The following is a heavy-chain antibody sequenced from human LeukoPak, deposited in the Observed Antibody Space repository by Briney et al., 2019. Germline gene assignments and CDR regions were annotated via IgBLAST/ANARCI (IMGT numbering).Heavy chain of an antibody. CDR2: INPSGGST. V-gene: IGHV1-46*01. CDR3: ARGPRITLVRGGQWYYYMDV. D-gene: IGHD3-10*01. J-gene: IGHJ6*03. CDR1: GYTFSSNY. Sequence: ASVKVSCKASGYTFSSNYMHWVRQAPGQGLEWMGIINPSGGSTNYAQKFQGRVTMTRDTSTSTVYMELSSLRSEDTAVYYCARGPRITLVRGGQWYYYMDVWGKGTTVTVSS.